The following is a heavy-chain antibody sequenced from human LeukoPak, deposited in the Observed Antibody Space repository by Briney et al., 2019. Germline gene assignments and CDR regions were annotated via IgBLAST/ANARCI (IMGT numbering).Heavy chain of an antibody. V-gene: IGHV1-69*05. Sequence: ASVKVSCKASGGTFSSYAISWVRQAPGQGLEWMGGIIPIFGTANYAQKFQGRVTITTDESTSTAYMELSSLRSEDTAVYYCVVYNGYDWMDWGQGTLVTVSS. CDR3: VVYNGYDWMD. D-gene: IGHD5-12*01. CDR2: IIPIFGTA. CDR1: GGTFSSYA. J-gene: IGHJ4*02.